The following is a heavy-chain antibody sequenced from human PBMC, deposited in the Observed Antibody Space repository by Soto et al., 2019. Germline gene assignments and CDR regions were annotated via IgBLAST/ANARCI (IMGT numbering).Heavy chain of an antibody. Sequence: GSSVKVSCKASGGTFSSYAISWVRQAPGQGLEWMGGIIPIFGTANYAQKFQGRVTITADKSTSTAYMELSSLRSDDTAVYYCARYGSPDYTLGYWGQGTLVTVSS. CDR1: GGTFSSYA. CDR2: IIPIFGTA. CDR3: ARYGSPDYTLGY. J-gene: IGHJ4*02. D-gene: IGHD2-2*02. V-gene: IGHV1-69*06.